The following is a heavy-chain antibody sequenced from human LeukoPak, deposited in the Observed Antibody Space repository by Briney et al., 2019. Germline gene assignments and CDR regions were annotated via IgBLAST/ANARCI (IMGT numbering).Heavy chain of an antibody. J-gene: IGHJ5*02. Sequence: SQTLSLTCAISGDSVSSNSAAWNWIRQSPSRGLEWLGRTYYRSKWYNDYAVSVKSRITINPDTSKNQFSLQLNSVTPEDTAVYYCARDRAAAIPEHYNWFDPWGQGTLVTVSS. CDR3: ARDRAAAIPEHYNWFDP. D-gene: IGHD2-2*02. CDR1: GDSVSSNSAA. V-gene: IGHV6-1*01. CDR2: TYYRSKWYN.